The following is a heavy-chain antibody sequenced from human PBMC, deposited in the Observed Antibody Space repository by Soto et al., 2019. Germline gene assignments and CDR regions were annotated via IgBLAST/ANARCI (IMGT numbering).Heavy chain of an antibody. CDR1: GFTFSSYA. CDR2: VSASGGGT. V-gene: IGHV3-23*01. Sequence: EVQLLESGGGLVQPGGSLGLSCAASGFTFSSYAMNWVRQAPGKGLEWVAGVSASGGGTSYADSVKGRFTISRDNSKDTLYLQMNSLRAEDTAVYYCAKSSSRAHYYAMDVWGQGTTVTVFS. J-gene: IGHJ6*02. CDR3: AKSSSRAHYYAMDV. D-gene: IGHD2-2*01.